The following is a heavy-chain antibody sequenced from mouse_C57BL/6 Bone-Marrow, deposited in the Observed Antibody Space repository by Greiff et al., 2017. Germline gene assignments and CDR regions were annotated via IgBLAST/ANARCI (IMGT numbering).Heavy chain of an antibody. D-gene: IGHD1-1*01. CDR3: AIEEDYYGSSYIY. J-gene: IGHJ2*01. CDR1: GYTFTDYY. V-gene: IGHV1-26*01. Sequence: VQLQQSGPELVKPGASVKISCKASGYTFTDYYMNWVKQSHGKSLEWIGDINPNNGGTSYNQKFKGKATLTVDKSSSAAYMELRSLTSEDSAVYCCAIEEDYYGSSYIYWGQSTTLTLSS. CDR2: INPNNGGT.